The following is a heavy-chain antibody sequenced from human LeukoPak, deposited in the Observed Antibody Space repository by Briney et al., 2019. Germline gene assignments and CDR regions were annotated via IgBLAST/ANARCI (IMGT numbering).Heavy chain of an antibody. CDR3: ARVTRKTYGMDV. CDR1: GFTFSSNW. D-gene: IGHD1-14*01. V-gene: IGHV3-7*01. CDR2: IKPDGSAE. Sequence: GGSLRLSCATSGFTFSSNWMSWVRHAPGRGLEWVANIKPDGSAEYYTASVKGRFTVSRDNAKNSLCLQMNSLRAEDTAVYYCARVTRKTYGMDVWGQGTTVTVSS. J-gene: IGHJ6*02.